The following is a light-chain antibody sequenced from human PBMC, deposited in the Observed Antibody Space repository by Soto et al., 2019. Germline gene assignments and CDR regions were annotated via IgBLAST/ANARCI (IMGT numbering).Light chain of an antibody. CDR3: QQYNKWPLWT. J-gene: IGKJ1*01. V-gene: IGKV3-15*01. Sequence: EIVMTQSPATLSVSPGERATFSCRASQSVSSNLAWYQQKPGQAPRLLIYGASTRATGIPARFSGSGSGTEFTLTISSLQSEDFAIYYCQQYNKWPLWTFGQGTKVEIK. CDR1: QSVSSN. CDR2: GAS.